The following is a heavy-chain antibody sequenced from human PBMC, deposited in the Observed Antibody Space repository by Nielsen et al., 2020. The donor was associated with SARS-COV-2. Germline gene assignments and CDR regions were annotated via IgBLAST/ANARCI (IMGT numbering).Heavy chain of an antibody. CDR3: ARLRSIAARPITYYYYGMDV. D-gene: IGHD6-6*01. J-gene: IGHJ6*02. CDR2: IYYSGGT. Sequence: WIRQPPGKGLEWIGSIYYSGGTYYNPSLKSRVTISVDTSKNQFSLKLSSVTAADTAVYYCARLRSIAARPITYYYYGMDVWGQGTTVTVSS. V-gene: IGHV4-39*01.